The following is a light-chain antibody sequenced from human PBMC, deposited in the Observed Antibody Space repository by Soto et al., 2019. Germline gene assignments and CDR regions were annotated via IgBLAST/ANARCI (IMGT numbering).Light chain of an antibody. CDR1: QSVRAN. CDR2: GAS. V-gene: IGKV3-15*01. J-gene: IGKJ1*01. CDR3: QQYNNWLWT. Sequence: EIVLTQSPATLSVSPGERATLFCRASQSVRANVAWYQQKPGQAPRLLIYGASTRATGTPARFRGSGSGTEFTLTISSLQSEDFAVYYCQQYNNWLWTFGQGTKVDI.